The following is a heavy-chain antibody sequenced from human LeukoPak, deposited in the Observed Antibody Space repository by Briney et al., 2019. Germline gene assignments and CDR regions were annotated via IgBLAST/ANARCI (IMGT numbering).Heavy chain of an antibody. CDR2: IFYSGST. J-gene: IGHJ4*02. V-gene: IGHV4-59*11. CDR3: ARNVGHSYYLDY. CDR1: GSPSVAIL. Sequence: PPETLSDSPAQPGGSPSVAILCTSSQPPGKGLEWIGYIFYSGSTNYNPSLKSRVTMSVDTSRNQFSLRLSSVTAADTAVYYCARNVGHSYYLDYWGQGTLVTVSS. D-gene: IGHD3-10*02.